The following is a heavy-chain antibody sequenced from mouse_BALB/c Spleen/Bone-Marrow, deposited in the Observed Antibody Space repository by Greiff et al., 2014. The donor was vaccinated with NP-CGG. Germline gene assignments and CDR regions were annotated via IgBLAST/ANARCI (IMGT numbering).Heavy chain of an antibody. CDR3: ARVTSSAVGAMDY. J-gene: IGHJ4*01. D-gene: IGHD3-1*01. CDR1: GFSLTNYG. Sequence: QVQLKESGPGLVAPSQSLSITCTVSGFSLTNYGVHWVRQPPGKGLEWLGVIWAGGSTNYNSALMFRLSISKDNSKSQVFLKMISLQTDDTAMYYCARVTSSAVGAMDYWGQGTSVTVSS. CDR2: IWAGGST. V-gene: IGHV2-9*02.